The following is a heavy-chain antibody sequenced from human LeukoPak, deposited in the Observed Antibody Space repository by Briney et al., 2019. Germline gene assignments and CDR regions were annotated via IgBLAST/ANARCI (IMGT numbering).Heavy chain of an antibody. D-gene: IGHD5-24*01. Sequence: SETLSLTCTVSGGSISSGGYYWSWIRQHPGKGLEWIGYIYYSGSTYYNPSLKSRVTISVDTSKNQFSLKLSSVTAADTAVYYCARGERWLQFYDCWGQGTLVTVSS. V-gene: IGHV4-31*03. CDR2: IYYSGST. CDR1: GGSISSGGYY. J-gene: IGHJ4*02. CDR3: ARGERWLQFYDC.